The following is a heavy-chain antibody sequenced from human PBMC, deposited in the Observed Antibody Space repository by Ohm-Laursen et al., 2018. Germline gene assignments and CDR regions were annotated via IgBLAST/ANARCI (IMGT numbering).Heavy chain of an antibody. D-gene: IGHD6-13*01. CDR3: ARLRLYSSSFGGFDP. V-gene: IGHV1-2*02. CDR1: GYTFTGYY. Sequence: SVKVSCKASGYTFTGYYMHWVRQAPGQGLEWMGWINPNSGGTNYAQKFQGRVTMTRDTSISTAYMELSRLRSDDTAVYYCARLRLYSSSFGGFDPWGQGTLVTVSS. J-gene: IGHJ5*02. CDR2: INPNSGGT.